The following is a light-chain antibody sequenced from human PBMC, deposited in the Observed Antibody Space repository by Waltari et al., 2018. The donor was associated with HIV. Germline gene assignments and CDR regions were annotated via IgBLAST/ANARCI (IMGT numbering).Light chain of an antibody. CDR1: SSNIGNNQ. CDR3: GAWDSSLSAVV. V-gene: IGLV1-51*01. J-gene: IGLJ1*01. Sequence: QSVLTQPPSVSAAPGQKVTISCSGSSSNIGNNQVSWYQQFPGTAPKVLIYDNNKRPSGSRDRCAASKSGTSTTLGIAVRQTGDEAEGYCGAWDSSLSAVVFGTGTKVTVL. CDR2: DNN.